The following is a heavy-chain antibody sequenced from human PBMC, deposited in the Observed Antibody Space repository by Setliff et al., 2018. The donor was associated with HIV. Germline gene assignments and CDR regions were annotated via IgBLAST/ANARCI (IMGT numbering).Heavy chain of an antibody. J-gene: IGHJ1*01. D-gene: IGHD6-6*01. Sequence: ASVTVSCQASGYIFTDYYMHWVQQAPGQELGWMGRINPNRGGTNYAQKFQGRVTMTRDTSISTAYTELSSLRSEDTAVYYCARDPAPSSSASYFQHWGQGTPVTVSS. CDR1: GYIFTDYY. V-gene: IGHV1-2*06. CDR3: ARDPAPSSSASYFQH. CDR2: INPNRGGT.